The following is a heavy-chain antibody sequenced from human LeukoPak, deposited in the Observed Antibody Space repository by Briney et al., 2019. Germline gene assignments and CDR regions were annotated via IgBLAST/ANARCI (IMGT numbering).Heavy chain of an antibody. Sequence: ASVKVSCKASGYTFTGYYMHWVRQAPGQGLEWMGWINPNSGGTNYAQKFQGRVTMTRDTSISTAYMELSRLRSDDTAVYYCARVSGYSYSVDNYWGQGTLVTVSS. CDR2: INPNSGGT. J-gene: IGHJ4*02. V-gene: IGHV1-2*02. D-gene: IGHD5-18*01. CDR3: ARVSGYSYSVDNY. CDR1: GYTFTGYY.